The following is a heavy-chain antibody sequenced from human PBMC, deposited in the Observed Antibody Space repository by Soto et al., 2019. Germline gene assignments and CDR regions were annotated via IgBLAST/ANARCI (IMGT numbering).Heavy chain of an antibody. V-gene: IGHV4-39*01. CDR2: IYYSGST. Sequence: SETLSLTCTVSGGSISSSSYYWGWIRQPPGKGLEWIGSIYYSGSTYYNPSLKSRVTISVDTSKNQFSLKLSSVTAADTAVYYCYSSGAFDIWGQGTMVTVSS. CDR3: YSSGAFDI. J-gene: IGHJ3*02. CDR1: GGSISSSSYY. D-gene: IGHD3-10*01.